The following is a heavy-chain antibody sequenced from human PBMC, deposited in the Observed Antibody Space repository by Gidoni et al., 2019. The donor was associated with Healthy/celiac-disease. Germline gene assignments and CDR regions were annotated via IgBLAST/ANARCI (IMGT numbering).Heavy chain of an antibody. CDR2: ISDDGSNK. D-gene: IGHD2-15*01. Sequence: QVQLVESGGGVVQPGRYLRLSCADSGFTFSRYGMHWVRQAPGKGLEWVAVISDDGSNKYYADSVKGRFTISRDNSKNTLYLQMNSLRAEDTAVYYCAKGSVGSGGLYYYYGMDVWGQGTTVTVSS. J-gene: IGHJ6*02. CDR3: AKGSVGSGGLYYYYGMDV. V-gene: IGHV3-30*18. CDR1: GFTFSRYG.